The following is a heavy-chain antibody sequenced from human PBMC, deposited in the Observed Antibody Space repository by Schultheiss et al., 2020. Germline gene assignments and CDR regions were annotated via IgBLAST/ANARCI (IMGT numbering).Heavy chain of an antibody. J-gene: IGHJ6*04. Sequence: ASVKVSCKASGYTFTSYAMNWVRQAPGQGLEWMGWINTNTGNPTYAQGFTGRFVFSLDTSVSTAYLQISSLKAEDTAVYYCARVPSLTVTKGVVYYYGMDVWAKGTTVTVSS. D-gene: IGHD4-11*01. CDR3: ARVPSLTVTKGVVYYYGMDV. V-gene: IGHV7-4-1*02. CDR2: INTNTGNP. CDR1: GYTFTSYA.